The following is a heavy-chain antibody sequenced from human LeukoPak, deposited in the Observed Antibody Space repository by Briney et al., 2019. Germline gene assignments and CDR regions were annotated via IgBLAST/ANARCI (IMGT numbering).Heavy chain of an antibody. J-gene: IGHJ3*02. V-gene: IGHV3-11*04. CDR3: VRDPKFNSQWGSPDAFDI. CDR2: ISRSGSTK. CDR1: GFTFSDYN. D-gene: IGHD1-26*01. Sequence: GGSLRLSCAASGFTFSDYNMGWIRQAPGKGLEWVSSISRSGSTKYYADSVKGRFTISRDNAKNSLYLQMNSLRAEDTAVYYCVRDPKFNSQWGSPDAFDIWGQGQWSPSLQ.